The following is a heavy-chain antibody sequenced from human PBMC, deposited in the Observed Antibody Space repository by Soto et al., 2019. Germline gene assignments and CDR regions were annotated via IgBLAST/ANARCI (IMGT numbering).Heavy chain of an antibody. CDR1: GYTISDSSYY. CDR3: ARHAYMSGWIAS. D-gene: IGHD6-19*01. CDR2: IYYSGST. Sequence: SETLSLTCRVSGYTISDSSYYWSWIGQPPGKGREWIGTIYYSGSTYYNPSLKSRVTISVDKSKNQFSMKLNSVTAADTAVYHCARHAYMSGWIASWGQGTLVTVS. V-gene: IGHV4-39*01. J-gene: IGHJ4*02.